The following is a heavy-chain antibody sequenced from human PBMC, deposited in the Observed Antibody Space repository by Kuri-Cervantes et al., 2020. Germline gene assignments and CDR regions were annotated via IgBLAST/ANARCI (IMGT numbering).Heavy chain of an antibody. Sequence: PETLSLTCTVSGGSISSYYWSWIRQPPGKGLEWIGYIYYSGSTNYNPSLKSRVTISVDTSKNQFSLKLSSVTAADTAVYYCARGYYDFWSGYYYYFDYWGQGTLVTVSS. CDR2: IYYSGST. CDR1: GGSISSYY. J-gene: IGHJ4*02. D-gene: IGHD3-3*01. CDR3: ARGYYDFWSGYYYYFDY. V-gene: IGHV4-59*01.